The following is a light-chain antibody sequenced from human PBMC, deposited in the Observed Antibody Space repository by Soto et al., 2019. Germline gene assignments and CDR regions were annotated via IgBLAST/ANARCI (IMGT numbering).Light chain of an antibody. CDR2: EVT. V-gene: IGLV2-8*01. CDR3: TSYVGNDIWV. Sequence: QSALTQPPSASGSPGQSVTISCTGTSSDVGAYKYVSWYQQYPGKAPKLMIYEVTKRPSGVPDCFSGSKSGNTASLTVSGLQAEDEADYCCTSYVGNDIWVFGGGTKLTVL. CDR1: SSDVGAYKY. J-gene: IGLJ3*02.